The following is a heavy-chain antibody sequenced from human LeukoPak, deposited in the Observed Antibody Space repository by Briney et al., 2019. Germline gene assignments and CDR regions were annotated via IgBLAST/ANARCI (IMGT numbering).Heavy chain of an antibody. Sequence: GRSLRLSCAASGFTFSSYAMHWVRQAPGKGLEWVAVISYDGSNKYYADSVKGRFTISRDNSKNTLYLQMNSLRAEDTAVYYCARRSTPGIAAAGGWCLDYWGQGTLVTVSS. V-gene: IGHV3-30*04. CDR3: ARRSTPGIAAAGGWCLDY. D-gene: IGHD6-13*01. J-gene: IGHJ4*02. CDR1: GFTFSSYA. CDR2: ISYDGSNK.